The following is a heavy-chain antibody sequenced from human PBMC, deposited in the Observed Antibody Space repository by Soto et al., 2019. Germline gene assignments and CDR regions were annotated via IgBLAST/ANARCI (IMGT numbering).Heavy chain of an antibody. J-gene: IGHJ4*02. V-gene: IGHV1-18*01. CDR2: ISGNDGKT. D-gene: IGHD2-15*01. Sequence: GASVKVSCKASGYRFTNHGISWVRQAPGQGLEWMGWISGNDGKTKYARKFQGRVTMTTDTSTSTAYMEMSSLSSDDTALYYCAREASAVVSLDYWGQGTLVTVSS. CDR3: AREASAVVSLDY. CDR1: GYRFTNHG.